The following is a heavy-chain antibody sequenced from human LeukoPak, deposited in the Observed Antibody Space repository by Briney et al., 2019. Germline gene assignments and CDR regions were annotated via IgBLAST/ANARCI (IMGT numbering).Heavy chain of an antibody. Sequence: GGSLRLSCAASGFNFSSYAMHWARQAPGKGLEWVAVISYDGSNKYYADSVKGRFTISRDNSKNTLYLQMNSLRAEDTAVYYCASQYDSSGYYYVYYFDYWGQGTLVTVSS. D-gene: IGHD3-22*01. CDR3: ASQYDSSGYYYVYYFDY. CDR2: ISYDGSNK. J-gene: IGHJ4*02. CDR1: GFNFSSYA. V-gene: IGHV3-30*01.